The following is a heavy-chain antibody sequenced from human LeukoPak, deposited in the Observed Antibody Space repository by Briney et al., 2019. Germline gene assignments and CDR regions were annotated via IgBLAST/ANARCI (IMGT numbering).Heavy chain of an antibody. Sequence: GGSLRLSCAASGFTLSSYAMSWVRQAPGKWPEWMAVILYDESNKYYADSVKGRFTISRDNSKNTLYLQMNSLRAEGTAVYYCAKVGMGRYYYDSSGYSDFDLWGRGTLVTVSS. V-gene: IGHV3-30*18. CDR1: GFTLSSYA. CDR3: AKVGMGRYYYDSSGYSDFDL. CDR2: ILYDESNK. D-gene: IGHD3-22*01. J-gene: IGHJ2*01.